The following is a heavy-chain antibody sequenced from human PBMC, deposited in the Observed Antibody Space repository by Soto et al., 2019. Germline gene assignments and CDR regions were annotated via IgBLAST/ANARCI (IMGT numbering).Heavy chain of an antibody. CDR2: IYYSGST. Sequence: SETLSLTCTVSGGSISGGDYYWSWIRQPPGKGLEWIGYIYYSGSTYYNPSLKSRVTISVDTSKNQFSLKLSSVTAADTAVYYCARAEVTEALRRLQLRKGRYYGMDVWGQGTTVTVSS. CDR3: ARAEVTEALRRLQLRKGRYYGMDV. CDR1: GGSISGGDYY. D-gene: IGHD5-12*01. J-gene: IGHJ6*02. V-gene: IGHV4-30-4*01.